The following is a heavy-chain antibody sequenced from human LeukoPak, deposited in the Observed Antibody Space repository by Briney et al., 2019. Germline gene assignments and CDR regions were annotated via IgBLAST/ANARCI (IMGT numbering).Heavy chain of an antibody. D-gene: IGHD3-22*01. J-gene: IGHJ4*02. CDR2: IRGSGGST. CDR3: AARPGGDYYDSSGYYFDY. Sequence: PGGSLRLSCAASGFTFSSYAMSWVRQAPGKGLEWVSAIRGSGGSTYYADSVKGRFTISRDNSKNTLYLQMNSLRAEDTAVYYCAARPGGDYYDSSGYYFDYWGQGTLVTVSS. V-gene: IGHV3-23*01. CDR1: GFTFSSYA.